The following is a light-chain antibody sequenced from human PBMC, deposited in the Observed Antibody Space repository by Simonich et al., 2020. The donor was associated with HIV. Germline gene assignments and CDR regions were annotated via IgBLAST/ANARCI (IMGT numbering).Light chain of an antibody. CDR1: KSLLYSNGYNY. V-gene: IGKV2-28*01. Sequence: DIVMTQSPLSLPVTPGEPASISCRCSKSLLYSNGYNYLAWYLQKPGQAPQLLIYLCSTRASGVPDRFSGSGSGTDFTLKISRVEAEDVGVYYCMQVLQTPYTFGQGTKLEIK. CDR2: LCS. J-gene: IGKJ2*01. CDR3: MQVLQTPYT.